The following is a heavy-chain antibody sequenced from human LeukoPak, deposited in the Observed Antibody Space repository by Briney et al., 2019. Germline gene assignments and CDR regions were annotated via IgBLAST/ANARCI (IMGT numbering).Heavy chain of an antibody. CDR3: TTPPGGYCSSTSCPRAFDI. CDR1: GFTFSNTW. D-gene: IGHD2-2*01. Sequence: GGSLRLSCAASGFTFSNTWMSWARHAPGKGLEWVGRIKSKTYGGTTDYAAPVKGRFTISRDDSKNTLYLQMNSLKTEDTAVYYCTTPPGGYCSSTSCPRAFDIWGQGTMVTVSS. CDR2: IKSKTYGGTT. V-gene: IGHV3-15*01. J-gene: IGHJ3*02.